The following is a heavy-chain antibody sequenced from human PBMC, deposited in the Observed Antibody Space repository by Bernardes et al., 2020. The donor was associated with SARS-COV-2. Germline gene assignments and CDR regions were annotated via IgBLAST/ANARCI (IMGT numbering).Heavy chain of an antibody. V-gene: IGHV3-48*01. CDR3: ARDLTYDFWSGYSRVFDY. D-gene: IGHD3-3*01. CDR2: ISSSSSTI. CDR1: GFTFSSYS. Sequence: GGSLRLSCAASGFTFSSYSMNWVRQAPGKGLEWVSYISSSSSTIYYADSVKGRFTISRDSAKNSLYLQMNSLRAEDTAVYYCARDLTYDFWSGYSRVFDYWGQGTLVTVSS. J-gene: IGHJ4*02.